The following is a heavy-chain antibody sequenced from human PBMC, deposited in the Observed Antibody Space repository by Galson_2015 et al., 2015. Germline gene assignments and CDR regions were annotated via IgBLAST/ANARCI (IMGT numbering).Heavy chain of an antibody. V-gene: IGHV3-21*01. CDR2: ISSSSSYI. D-gene: IGHD5-18*01. CDR3: ARGLDTAMVHNWFDP. CDR1: GFTFSSYR. J-gene: IGHJ5*02. Sequence: SLRLSCAASGFTFSSYRMNWVRQAPGKGLEWVSSISSSSSYIYYADSVKGRFTISRDNAKNSLYLQMNSLRAEDTAVYYCARGLDTAMVHNWFDPWGQGTLVTVSS.